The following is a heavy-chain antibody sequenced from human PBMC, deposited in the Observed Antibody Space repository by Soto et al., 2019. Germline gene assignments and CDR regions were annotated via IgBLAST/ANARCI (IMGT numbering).Heavy chain of an antibody. CDR3: ARSEATVLDN. J-gene: IGHJ4*02. Sequence: QVQLQESGPGLAKPSGTLSLTCTVSGGSMSSSNWWNWVRQPPGKGLEWIGEAHHSGRTNYNPSLXGXVXIXXDKSKNHFSLKLSSVTAADTAVYYCARSEATVLDNWGQGTLVTVSS. D-gene: IGHD4-17*01. CDR1: GGSMSSSNW. V-gene: IGHV4-4*02. CDR2: AHHSGRT.